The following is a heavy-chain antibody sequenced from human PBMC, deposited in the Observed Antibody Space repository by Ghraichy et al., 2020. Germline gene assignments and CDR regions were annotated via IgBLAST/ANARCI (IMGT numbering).Heavy chain of an antibody. CDR2: MNPNSGNT. CDR3: ARGLIGIVGAKIRAFDI. J-gene: IGHJ3*02. V-gene: IGHV1-8*01. D-gene: IGHD1-26*01. Sequence: ASVKVSCKASGYTFTSYDINWVRQATGQGLEWMGWMNPNSGNTGYAQKFQGRVTMTRNTSISTAYMELSSLRSEDTAVYYCARGLIGIVGAKIRAFDIWGQGTMVTVSS. CDR1: GYTFTSYD.